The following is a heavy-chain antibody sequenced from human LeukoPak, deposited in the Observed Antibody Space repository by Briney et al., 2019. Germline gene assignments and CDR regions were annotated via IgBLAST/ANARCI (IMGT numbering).Heavy chain of an antibody. CDR3: ARGPLWFGESY. D-gene: IGHD3-10*01. CDR2: IKQDGSET. J-gene: IGHJ4*02. V-gene: IGHV3-7*01. CDR1: GFTFSSNW. Sequence: GGSLRLSCAASGFTFSSNWTSWVRQAPGKGLEWMANIKQDGSETHYIDSVKGRFTISRDNAKNSLYLQMNSLRAEDTAVYYCARGPLWFGESYWGQGTLVTVSS.